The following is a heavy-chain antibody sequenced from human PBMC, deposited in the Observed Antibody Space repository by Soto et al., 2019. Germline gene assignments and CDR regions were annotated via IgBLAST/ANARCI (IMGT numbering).Heavy chain of an antibody. CDR1: GYTFTSYA. J-gene: IGHJ3*02. Sequence: GASVKVSCKASGYTFTSYARHWVRQAPGQRLEWMGWINAGNGNTKYSQKFQGRVTITRDTSASTAYMDLSSLRSEDTAVYYCARVNGGRDDAFDIWGQGTIVTVSS. CDR2: INAGNGNT. CDR3: ARVNGGRDDAFDI. D-gene: IGHD1-1*01. V-gene: IGHV1-3*01.